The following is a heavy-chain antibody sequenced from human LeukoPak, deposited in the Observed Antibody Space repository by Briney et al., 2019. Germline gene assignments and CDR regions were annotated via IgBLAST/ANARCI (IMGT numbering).Heavy chain of an antibody. CDR2: IYYSGST. D-gene: IGHD3-10*01. J-gene: IGHJ5*02. V-gene: IGHV4-59*08. CDR1: GGSISSYY. CDR3: ARLMGYYGSGSEFDP. Sequence: PSETLSFTCTVSGGSISSYYWSWIRQPPGKGLEWIGYIYYSGSTNYNPSLKSRVTISVDTSKNQFSLKLSSVTAADTAVYYCARLMGYYGSGSEFDPWGQGTLVTVSS.